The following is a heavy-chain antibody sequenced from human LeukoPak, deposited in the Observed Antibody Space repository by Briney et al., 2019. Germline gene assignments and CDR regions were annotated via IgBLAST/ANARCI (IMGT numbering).Heavy chain of an antibody. Sequence: GGSLRLSCAASGFTFSSYWMSWVRQAPGKRLEWVANIKQDGSEKYYVDSVKGRFTISRDNAKNSLYLQMNSLRAEDTAVYYCASNGATVVTPLRYWGQGTLVTVSS. CDR1: GFTFSSYW. J-gene: IGHJ4*02. CDR2: IKQDGSEK. D-gene: IGHD4-23*01. V-gene: IGHV3-7*01. CDR3: ASNGATVVTPLRY.